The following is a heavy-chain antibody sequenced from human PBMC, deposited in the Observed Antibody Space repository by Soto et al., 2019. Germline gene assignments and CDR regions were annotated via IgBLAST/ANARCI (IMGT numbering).Heavy chain of an antibody. Sequence: QVQLVQSGAEVKKPGASVKVSCKASGYTFTSYYMHWVRQAPGQGLEWMGIINPSGGSTSYAQKFQGIVTMTRDTSTSTVYMELSSLRAEDTAVYYCARDADYGGNSGHYFDYWGQGTLVTVSS. J-gene: IGHJ4*02. CDR1: GYTFTSYY. CDR3: ARDADYGGNSGHYFDY. CDR2: INPSGGST. V-gene: IGHV1-46*01. D-gene: IGHD4-17*01.